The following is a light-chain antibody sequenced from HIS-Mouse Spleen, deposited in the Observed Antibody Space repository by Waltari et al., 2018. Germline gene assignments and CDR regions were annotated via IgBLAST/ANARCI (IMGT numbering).Light chain of an antibody. CDR2: AAS. CDR1: QGISSY. V-gene: IGKV1-9*01. Sequence: DIQLTQSPSFLSASVGDRVTIPCRASQGISSYLAWYQQKPGKAPKLLIYAASNLQSGVPSRFSGSGSGTEFPLTISSLQPEDFATYYCQQLNSYPPTFGQGTKVEIK. J-gene: IGKJ1*01. CDR3: QQLNSYPPT.